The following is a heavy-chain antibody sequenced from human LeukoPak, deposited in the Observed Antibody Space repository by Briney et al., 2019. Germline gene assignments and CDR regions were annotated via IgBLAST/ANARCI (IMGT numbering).Heavy chain of an antibody. Sequence: SVKVSCKASGGTFSSYAISWVRQAPGQGLEWMGRIIPILGIANYAQKFQGRVTITADKSTSTAYMELSSLRSEDTAVHYCVVVVAATRVYGMDVWGQGTTVTVSS. CDR2: IIPILGIA. J-gene: IGHJ6*02. CDR3: VVVVAATRVYGMDV. V-gene: IGHV1-69*04. CDR1: GGTFSSYA. D-gene: IGHD2-15*01.